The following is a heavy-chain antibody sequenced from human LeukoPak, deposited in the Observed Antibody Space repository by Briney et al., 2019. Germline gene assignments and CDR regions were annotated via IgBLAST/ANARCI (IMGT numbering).Heavy chain of an antibody. Sequence: GGSLRLSCAASGFTFSSYAMSWVRQAPGKGLEWVSAISGSGGSTYYADSVKGRFTISRDNSKNTLYLQMNSLRAEDTAVYYCANRYALTLGGVTNPWGQGALVTVSS. J-gene: IGHJ5*02. CDR3: ANRYALTLGGVTNP. D-gene: IGHD3-16*01. CDR1: GFTFSSYA. CDR2: ISGSGGST. V-gene: IGHV3-23*01.